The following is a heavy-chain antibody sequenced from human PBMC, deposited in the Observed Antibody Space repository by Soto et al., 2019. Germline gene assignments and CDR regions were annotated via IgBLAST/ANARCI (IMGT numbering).Heavy chain of an antibody. CDR2: IWYDGSNK. CDR3: ARDHVVGATFPNDAFDI. Sequence: QVQLVESGGGVVQPGRSLRLSCAASGFTFSSYGMHWVRQAPGKGLEWVAVIWYDGSNKYYADSVKGRFTISRDNSKNTLYLQMNCLRAEDTAVYYCARDHVVGATFPNDAFDIWGQGTMVTVSS. D-gene: IGHD1-26*01. J-gene: IGHJ3*02. CDR1: GFTFSSYG. V-gene: IGHV3-33*01.